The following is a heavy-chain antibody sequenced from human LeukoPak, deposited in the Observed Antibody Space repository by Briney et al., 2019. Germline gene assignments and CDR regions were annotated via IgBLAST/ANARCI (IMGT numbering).Heavy chain of an antibody. CDR1: GLTFSSYW. CDR2: IKQDGTEK. J-gene: IGHJ4*02. V-gene: IGHV3-7*01. CDR3: ARDQDYSFDY. Sequence: GGSLRLSCAASGLTFSSYWMSWVRQAPGKGLEWVANIKQDGTEKYYVDSVKGRFTISRDNAKNSLYLQMNSLRAEDTAVYYCARDQDYSFDYWGQGTLVTVSS.